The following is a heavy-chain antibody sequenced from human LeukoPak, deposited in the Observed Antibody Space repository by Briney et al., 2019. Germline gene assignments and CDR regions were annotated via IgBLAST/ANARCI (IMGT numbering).Heavy chain of an antibody. V-gene: IGHV3-43*02. CDR2: ITGDGGAT. CDR1: GFLFDDYA. D-gene: IGHD1-26*01. J-gene: IGHJ4*02. Sequence: GGSLRLSCAASGFLFDDYAMYWVRHAPGKGLEWVALITGDGGATYYEEALKGRFTISRDNSKNSLYLQMNGLRTGDTAFYYCGRDTDPLVGATDYWGQGTLVTVSS. CDR3: GRDTDPLVGATDY.